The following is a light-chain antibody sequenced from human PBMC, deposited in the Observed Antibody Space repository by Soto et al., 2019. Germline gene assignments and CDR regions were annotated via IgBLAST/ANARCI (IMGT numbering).Light chain of an antibody. J-gene: IGKJ1*01. Sequence: IQMTHSPSNMSASVGDTVTITFRASQSISSWLAWYQQKPGKAPKLLIYRASTLQSGVPSRFSASGSGTEFILTISSLQPDDFATYYCQLYNTYSGTFGQGTKVDI. CDR1: QSISSW. CDR2: RAS. V-gene: IGKV1-5*03. CDR3: QLYNTYSGT.